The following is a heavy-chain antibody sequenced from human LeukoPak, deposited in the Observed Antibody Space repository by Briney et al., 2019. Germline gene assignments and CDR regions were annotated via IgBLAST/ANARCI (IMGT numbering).Heavy chain of an antibody. CDR1: GGTFSSYA. CDR2: IIPILGIA. D-gene: IGHD6-13*01. V-gene: IGHV1-69*04. Sequence: SVKVSCKASGGTFSSYAISWVRQAPGQGLEWMGRIIPILGIANYAQKFQGRVTITADKSTSTAYMELSSLRAEDTAVYYCARVSSSSWWALDYWGQGTLVTVSS. J-gene: IGHJ4*02. CDR3: ARVSSSSWWALDY.